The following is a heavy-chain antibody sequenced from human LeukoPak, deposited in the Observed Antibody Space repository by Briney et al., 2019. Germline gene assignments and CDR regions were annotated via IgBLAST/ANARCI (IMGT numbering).Heavy chain of an antibody. CDR3: ASGSSGYLDY. CDR2: IYYSGST. Sequence: SETLSLTCTVSGGSISRYYWSWIRQPPGKGLEWIGYIYYSGSTNYNPSLKSRVTISVDTSKNQFSLKLSSVTAADTAVYYCASGSSGYLDYWGQGTLVTVSS. D-gene: IGHD3-22*01. CDR1: GGSISRYY. J-gene: IGHJ4*02. V-gene: IGHV4-59*01.